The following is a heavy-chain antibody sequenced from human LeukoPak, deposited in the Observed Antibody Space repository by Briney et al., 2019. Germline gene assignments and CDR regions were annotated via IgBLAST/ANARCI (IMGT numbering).Heavy chain of an antibody. V-gene: IGHV4-4*02. Sequence: SETLSLTCAVSSDSIRSNNWWSWVHQPPGKGLEWIGEIYHSGSTNYNPSLKSRVTISADTPKNQLSLKLSSVTAADTAVYYCVRVPFAFYGMEVWGKGTTVSVSS. CDR3: VRVPFAFYGMEV. CDR1: SDSIRSNNW. CDR2: IYHSGST. J-gene: IGHJ6*04. D-gene: IGHD4/OR15-4a*01.